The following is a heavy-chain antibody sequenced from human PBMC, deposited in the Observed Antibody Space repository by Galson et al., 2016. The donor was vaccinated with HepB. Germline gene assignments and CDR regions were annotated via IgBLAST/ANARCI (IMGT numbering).Heavy chain of an antibody. CDR2: VKSKTDGGTT. J-gene: IGHJ5*02. D-gene: IGHD1-26*01. Sequence: SLRLSCAASGFTFSNAWMSWVRQAPGKGLEWVGRVKSKTDGGTTDYAAPVEGRFTISRDDSKNTRYLQMNSLKTEDTAVYYCSTFGGGRIVGAQSPWGQGTLVTVSS. V-gene: IGHV3-15*01. CDR3: STFGGGRIVGAQSP. CDR1: GFTFSNAW.